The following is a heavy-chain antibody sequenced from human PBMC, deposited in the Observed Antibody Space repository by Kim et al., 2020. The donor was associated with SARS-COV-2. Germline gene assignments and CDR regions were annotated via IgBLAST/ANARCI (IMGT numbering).Heavy chain of an antibody. V-gene: IGHV1-24*01. CDR1: GYTLTELS. J-gene: IGHJ5*02. CDR3: ATAPAVADTGWWFDP. CDR2: FDPEDGET. Sequence: ASVKVSCKVSGYTLTELSMHWVRQAPGKGLEWMGGFDPEDGETIYAQKFQGRVTMTEDTSTDTAYMELSSLRSEDTAVYYCATAPAVADTGWWFDPWGQGTLVTVSS. D-gene: IGHD6-19*01.